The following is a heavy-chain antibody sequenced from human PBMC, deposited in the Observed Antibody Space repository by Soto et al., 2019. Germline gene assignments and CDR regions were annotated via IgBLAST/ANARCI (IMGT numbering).Heavy chain of an antibody. CDR2: IYPSDSDT. Sequence: PGESLKISCQGSGYSFSDYWIGWVRQMPGKGLECMGIIYPSDSDTKYSPSFQGHVTFSVDTPISTAFLQWNSLKASDTAIYYCAIQYYNFWSGSYTGSSYFDFWGRGTLVTVSS. J-gene: IGHJ2*01. CDR3: AIQYYNFWSGSYTGSSYFDF. D-gene: IGHD3-3*01. V-gene: IGHV5-51*01. CDR1: GYSFSDYW.